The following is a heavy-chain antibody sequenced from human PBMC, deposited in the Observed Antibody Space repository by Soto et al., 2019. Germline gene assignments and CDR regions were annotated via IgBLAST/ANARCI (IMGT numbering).Heavy chain of an antibody. D-gene: IGHD2-15*01. CDR2: IYYSGST. Sequence: PSETLSLTCTVSGGSISSYYWSWIRQPPGKGLEWIGYIYYSGSTNYNPSLKSRVTISVDTSKNQFSLKLSSVTAADTAVYYCARGGVVVVAATDFDYWGQEPWSPSPQ. J-gene: IGHJ4*01. CDR3: ARGGVVVVAATDFDY. V-gene: IGHV4-59*01. CDR1: GGSISSYY.